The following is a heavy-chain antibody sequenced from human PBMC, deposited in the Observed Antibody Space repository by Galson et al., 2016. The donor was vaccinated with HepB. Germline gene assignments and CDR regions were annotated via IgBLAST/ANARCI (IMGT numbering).Heavy chain of an antibody. Sequence: SLRLSCAASGFTLSIDGMYWVRQAPGKGLEWVALISHDGNKEFYADPVKGRFTISRDDSKNTLYLQMNSLRPEDSALYYCAKVRAGPSDESFYRSLDCWGQGTLVSVSS. D-gene: IGHD1-26*01. V-gene: IGHV3-30*18. CDR1: GFTLSIDG. CDR3: AKVRAGPSDESFYRSLDC. CDR2: ISHDGNKE. J-gene: IGHJ4*02.